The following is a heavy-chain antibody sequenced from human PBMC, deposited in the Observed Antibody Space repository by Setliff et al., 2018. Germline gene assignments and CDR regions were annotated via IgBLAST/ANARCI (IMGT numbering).Heavy chain of an antibody. CDR1: GGTFTNYV. Sequence: ASVKVSCKASGGTFTNYVINWVRQAPGQGLEWMGGINPIFGTADYTQNFQGRVTITTDESTSTAYMELSSLRSEDTAIYYCATERGLVVSATDYYYYMDVWGKGTTVTVSS. J-gene: IGHJ6*03. CDR3: ATERGLVVSATDYYYYMDV. CDR2: INPIFGTA. D-gene: IGHD2-15*01. V-gene: IGHV1-69*05.